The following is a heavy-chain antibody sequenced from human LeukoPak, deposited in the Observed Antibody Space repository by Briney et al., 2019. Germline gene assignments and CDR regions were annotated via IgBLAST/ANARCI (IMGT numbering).Heavy chain of an antibody. CDR1: GYTFTDYY. CDR3: ARGRSDYYLDS. CDR2: IYSDSGGT. J-gene: IGHJ4*02. Sequence: ASVKVSCKASGYTFTDYYMYWARQAPGHGLEWLGWIYSDSGGTNYAQQFQGRVTMTRDTSLSTAYMGLSRLTSDDTAVYYCARGRSDYYLDSWGQGTLVTVSS. V-gene: IGHV1-2*02. D-gene: IGHD3-10*01.